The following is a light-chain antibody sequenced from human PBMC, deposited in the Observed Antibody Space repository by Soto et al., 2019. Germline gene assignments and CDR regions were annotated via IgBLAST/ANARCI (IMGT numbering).Light chain of an antibody. CDR3: QQYNNWPLT. CDR1: QSVSTN. V-gene: IGKV3-15*01. J-gene: IGKJ4*01. Sequence: ETVMTQSPVTLSVSPGEGATLSCRASQSVSTNLAWYQQKRGQAPRLLIYGASTRATGIPARFSGSESGTEFTLTISSLQSEDFAVYYCQQYNNWPLTFGGGTKVEIK. CDR2: GAS.